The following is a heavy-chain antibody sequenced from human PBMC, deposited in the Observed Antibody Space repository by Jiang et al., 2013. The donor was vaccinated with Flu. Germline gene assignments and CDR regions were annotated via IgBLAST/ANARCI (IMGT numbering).Heavy chain of an antibody. D-gene: IGHD3-22*01. V-gene: IGHV4-61*02. CDR2: IYTSGST. CDR3: ARALAYYDSSGYYAYFDY. CDR1: GGSISSGSYY. J-gene: IGHJ4*02. Sequence: GPGLVKPSQTLSLTCTVSGGSISSGSYYWSWIRQPAGKGLEWIGRIYTSGSTNYNPSLKSRVTISVDTSKNQFSLKLSSVTAADTAVYYCARALAYYDSSGYYAYFDYWGQGTLVTVSS.